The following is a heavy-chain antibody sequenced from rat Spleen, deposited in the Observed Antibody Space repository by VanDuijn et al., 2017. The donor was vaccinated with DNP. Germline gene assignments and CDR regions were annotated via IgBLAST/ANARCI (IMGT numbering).Heavy chain of an antibody. Sequence: EVQLQESGPGLVKPSQSLSLTCSVTGDSVTSDYRWNWIRKFPGNKLEWMGYINSAGTTNYNPSLKSRISITRDTSKNQFFLQVNSVTTEDTATYYCARSTDCGCNWDYWGQGVMVPVSS. CDR3: ARSTDCGCNWDY. CDR1: GDSVTSDYR. J-gene: IGHJ2*01. D-gene: IGHD1-4*01. CDR2: INSAGTT. V-gene: IGHV3-3*01.